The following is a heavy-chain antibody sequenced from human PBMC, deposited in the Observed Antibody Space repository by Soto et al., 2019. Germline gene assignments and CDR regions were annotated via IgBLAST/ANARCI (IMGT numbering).Heavy chain of an antibody. V-gene: IGHV3-53*01. J-gene: IGHJ3*02. CDR1: GFTVSSNY. CDR3: ARESRQQLAPLDAFDI. CDR2: IYSGGST. Sequence: GGSLRLSCAASGFTVSSNYMSWVRQAPGKGLEWVSVIYSGGSTYYADSVKGRFTISRDNSKNTLYLQMNSLRAEDTAVYYCARESRQQLAPLDAFDIWGQGTMVTVS. D-gene: IGHD6-13*01.